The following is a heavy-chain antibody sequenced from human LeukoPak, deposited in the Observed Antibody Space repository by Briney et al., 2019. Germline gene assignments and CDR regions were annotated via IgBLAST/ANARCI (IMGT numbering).Heavy chain of an antibody. D-gene: IGHD3-22*01. Sequence: SETLSLTCTVSGGSISSYYWSWIRQPAGKGLEWIGRIYTSGSTNYNPSLKSRVTMSVDTSKNQFSLKLSSVTAADTAVYYCARDLDSSGYKWFDPWGQGTLVTVSS. J-gene: IGHJ5*02. CDR2: IYTSGST. CDR1: GGSISSYY. V-gene: IGHV4-4*07. CDR3: ARDLDSSGYKWFDP.